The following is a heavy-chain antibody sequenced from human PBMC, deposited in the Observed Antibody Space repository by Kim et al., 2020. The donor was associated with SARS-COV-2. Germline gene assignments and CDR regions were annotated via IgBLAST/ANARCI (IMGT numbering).Heavy chain of an antibody. Sequence: SETLSLTCTVSGGSISSGGYYWSWIRQHPGKGLEWIGYIYYSGSTYYNPSLKSRVTISVDTSKNQFSLKLSSVTAADTAVYYCARVYPPMTTVTTNWFDPWGQGTLVTVSS. CDR1: GGSISSGGYY. D-gene: IGHD4-17*01. CDR2: IYYSGST. J-gene: IGHJ5*02. CDR3: ARVYPPMTTVTTNWFDP. V-gene: IGHV4-31*03.